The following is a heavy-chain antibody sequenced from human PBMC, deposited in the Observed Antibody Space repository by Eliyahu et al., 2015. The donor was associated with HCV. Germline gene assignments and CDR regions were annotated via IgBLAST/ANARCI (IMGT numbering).Heavy chain of an antibody. V-gene: IGHV4-4*07. Sequence: QVQLQESGPGLVKPSETLSLTCTVSGGSVNNYYWTWIRQPAGKGLEWIGRIYTTGKSIHNPSLKSRLTMSLDTSKNQISLRLYSVTAADTAVYYCAKTDXGDYNNWFDPWGQGTLVTVSS. CDR2: IYTTGKS. J-gene: IGHJ5*02. D-gene: IGHD4-17*01. CDR1: GGSVNNYY. CDR3: AKTDXGDYNNWFDP.